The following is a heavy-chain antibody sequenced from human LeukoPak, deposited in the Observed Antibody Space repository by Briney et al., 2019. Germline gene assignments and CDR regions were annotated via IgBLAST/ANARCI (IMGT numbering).Heavy chain of an antibody. CDR3: ATEPSRSYSFDHLDF. CDR1: GGTFNNYA. Sequence: GSSAKVSCKTSGGTFNNYAISWVRQAPGQGLEWMGRVVPMFGIRNYPQTFRGRVNITADKATNTVYMELRSLRAEDTAIYYCATEPSRSYSFDHLDFWGLGTPVTVSS. D-gene: IGHD5-12*01. J-gene: IGHJ4*02. CDR2: VVPMFGIR. V-gene: IGHV1-69*04.